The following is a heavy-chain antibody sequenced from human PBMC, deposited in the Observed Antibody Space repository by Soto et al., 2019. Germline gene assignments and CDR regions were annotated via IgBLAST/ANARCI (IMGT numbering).Heavy chain of an antibody. V-gene: IGHV1-18*01. D-gene: IGHD3-16*01. Sequence: VQLVQSGPEVKKPGASVKVSCKASGYTFTNYGFSWVRQDPGQGLEWMGWISAYNGYTNYAQNLKGRVTMTTETSTNTAYMALRRMRSDDTAVSYCARGALGKPDYWGQGTLVTVSS. CDR1: GYTFTNYG. J-gene: IGHJ4*02. CDR2: ISAYNGYT. CDR3: ARGALGKPDY.